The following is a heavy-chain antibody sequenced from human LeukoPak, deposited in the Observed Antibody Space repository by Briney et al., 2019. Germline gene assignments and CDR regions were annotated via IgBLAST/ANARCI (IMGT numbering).Heavy chain of an antibody. D-gene: IGHD3-3*01. V-gene: IGHV3-7*01. J-gene: IGHJ4*02. Sequence: GGSLRLSCAASGFPFSNYWMSWVRRAPGKGLEWVANIKQDGSETYYVDSVRGRFTISRDNARTSLYLQMSSLRAEDTAVYYCARDFWGAYRVDFFDYWGQGTLVTVSS. CDR1: GFPFSNYW. CDR3: ARDFWGAYRVDFFDY. CDR2: IKQDGSET.